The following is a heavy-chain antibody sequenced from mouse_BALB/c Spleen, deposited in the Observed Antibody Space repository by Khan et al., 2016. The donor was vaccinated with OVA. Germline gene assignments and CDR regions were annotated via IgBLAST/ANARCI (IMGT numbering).Heavy chain of an antibody. Sequence: QVQLKQSGAELVRPGASVKLSCKASGYTFTSYWMNWVRQRPRQGLEWIGKINPSDSESHYNKMFKDKATLTVDKSSGTAYMQFSSLTSEDSAVYYCARREKYGYDPSWFAYWGQGTLVTVSA. CDR3: ARREKYGYDPSWFAY. D-gene: IGHD2-2*01. J-gene: IGHJ3*01. CDR2: INPSDSES. CDR1: GYTFTSYW. V-gene: IGHV1-52*01.